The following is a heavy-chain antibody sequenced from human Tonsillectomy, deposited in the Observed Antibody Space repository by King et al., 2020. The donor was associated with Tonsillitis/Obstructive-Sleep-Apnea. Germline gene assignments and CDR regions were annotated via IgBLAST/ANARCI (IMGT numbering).Heavy chain of an antibody. D-gene: IGHD4-23*01. CDR3: ARHLDDVGNSRAEDAFDI. V-gene: IGHV5-51*01. CDR2: IYPGDSDT. J-gene: IGHJ3*02. CDR1: GYSFTTYW. Sequence: QLVQSGAEVKKTGESLKISCKDSGYSFTTYWIGWVRQMPGKGLEWMWIIYPGDSDTRYSPSYQGQVTISADKSISTAYLQWCSLKASDTAMYYCARHLDDVGNSRAEDAFDIWGQGTMVTVSS.